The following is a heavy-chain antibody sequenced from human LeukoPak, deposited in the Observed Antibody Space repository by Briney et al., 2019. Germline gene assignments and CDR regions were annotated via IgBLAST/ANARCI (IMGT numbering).Heavy chain of an antibody. J-gene: IGHJ5*02. CDR2: IYHTGTT. Sequence: KPSETLSLTCAVSGFSISSGDYWGWTRQPPGKGLEWVGTIYHTGTTYYNPSLKSRVTIPVDTSSNQFSLRLSSVTAADTAVYYCARLGCGSTSCYKIWFDPWGQGTLVTVSS. CDR3: ARLGCGSTSCYKIWFDP. CDR1: GFSISSGDY. V-gene: IGHV4-38-2*01. D-gene: IGHD2-2*02.